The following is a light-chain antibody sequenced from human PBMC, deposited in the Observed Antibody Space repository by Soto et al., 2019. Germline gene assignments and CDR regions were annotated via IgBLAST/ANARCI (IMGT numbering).Light chain of an antibody. V-gene: IGKV1-5*03. CDR1: QSVSSW. CDR2: KAS. Sequence: DIPMTQSPSTLSASVGEMVTITCRASQSVSSWLAWYQQKTGKAPKILIYKASSLESGVPSRFSGSGSGTEFTLTISSLQPDDVATYYCQQYNSYSITFGQGTRLEIK. J-gene: IGKJ5*01. CDR3: QQYNSYSIT.